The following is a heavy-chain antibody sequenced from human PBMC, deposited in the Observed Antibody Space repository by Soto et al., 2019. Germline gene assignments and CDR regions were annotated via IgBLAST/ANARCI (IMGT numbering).Heavy chain of an antibody. CDR2: IFHTGDT. J-gene: IGHJ4*02. CDR1: SHSISSGFF. V-gene: IGHV4-38-2*02. Sequence: QVQLQESGPGLVKPSETLSLTCSVSSHSISSGFFWGWIRQPPGKGLEWIGSIFHTGDTYYNPSLKSRTTLSVDTAKNQFSLTLTSLTAADTAIYYCARDTNSLDSWGLGTLVTVSS. CDR3: ARDTNSLDS. D-gene: IGHD1-26*01.